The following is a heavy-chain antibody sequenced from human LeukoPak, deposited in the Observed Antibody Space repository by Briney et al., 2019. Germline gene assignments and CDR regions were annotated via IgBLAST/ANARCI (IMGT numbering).Heavy chain of an antibody. J-gene: IGHJ6*02. CDR3: ARLRYYAMDV. V-gene: IGHV3-48*01. CDR1: GFTFSTYD. Sequence: PGGSLRLSCAASGFTFSTYDTNWVRQAPGKGLEWVSYIRSSSRTISYADSVKGRFTISRDNAKNSLYLQMNSLRAEDTAVYYCARLRYYAMDVWGQGTTVTASS. CDR2: IRSSSRTI.